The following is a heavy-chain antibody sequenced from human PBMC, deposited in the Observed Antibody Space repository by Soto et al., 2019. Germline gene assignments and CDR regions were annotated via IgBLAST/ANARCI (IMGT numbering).Heavy chain of an antibody. Sequence: GGSLRLSCAASGFTFSDYYMSWIRQAPGKGLEWVSYYADSVKGRFTISRDNSKNMVFLQMNSLRAEDTALYYCAKATSATCTGSICYSFDYWGQGTLVTVSS. V-gene: IGHV3-23*05. D-gene: IGHD2-21*01. CDR3: AKATSATCTGSICYSFDY. CDR1: GFTFSDYY. J-gene: IGHJ4*02.